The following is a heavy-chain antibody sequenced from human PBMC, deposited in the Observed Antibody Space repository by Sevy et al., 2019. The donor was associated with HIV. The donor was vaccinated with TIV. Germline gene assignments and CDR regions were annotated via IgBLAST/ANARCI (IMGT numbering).Heavy chain of an antibody. D-gene: IGHD1-26*01. CDR3: ARVLRPVDYYYYYMDV. CDR1: GGTFSSYA. Sequence: ASVKVSCKASGGTFSSYAISWVRQAHGQGLEWMGGIIPIFGTANYAQKFQGRVTITADKSTSTAYMELSSLRSEDTAVYYCARVLRPVDYYYYYMDVWGKGTTVTVSS. CDR2: IIPIFGTA. J-gene: IGHJ6*03. V-gene: IGHV1-69*06.